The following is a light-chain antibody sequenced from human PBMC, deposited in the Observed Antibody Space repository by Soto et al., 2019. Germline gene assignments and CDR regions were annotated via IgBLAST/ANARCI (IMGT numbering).Light chain of an antibody. CDR1: QSIGSF. Sequence: EIVLTQSPATLSLSPGERATLSCRASQSIGSFLAWYQQKPGQPPRLLIYDASNRATGIPGRFSGSGSGTDLTLTISSLEPEDFAFHYCQQRGNWPPTFGHGTNVNIK. CDR2: DAS. J-gene: IGKJ3*01. V-gene: IGKV3-11*01. CDR3: QQRGNWPPT.